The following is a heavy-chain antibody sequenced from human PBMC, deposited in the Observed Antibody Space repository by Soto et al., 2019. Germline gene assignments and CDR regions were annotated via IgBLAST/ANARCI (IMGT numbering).Heavy chain of an antibody. V-gene: IGHV1-18*01. CDR2: VSAYNGNT. CDR3: ARASRYYWKGMMY. Sequence: QVQLVQSGAEVKKPGASVKVSCKASGYTFSNDAITWVRQAPGQGLEWMGWVSAYNGNTNYAQKFKGRVTMTTDTSTSTAYMEIRSLRYDDTAVYFCARASRYYWKGMMYWGQGTLVTVSS. CDR1: GYTFSNDA. J-gene: IGHJ4*02. D-gene: IGHD1-20*01.